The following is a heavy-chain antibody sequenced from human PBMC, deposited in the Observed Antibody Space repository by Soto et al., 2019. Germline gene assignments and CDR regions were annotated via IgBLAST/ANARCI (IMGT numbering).Heavy chain of an antibody. Sequence: PGESLRISCMGSGYGFTSYWIGWVRQMPGKGLEWMGIIYPGDSDTRYSPSFQGQVTISADKSISTAYLQWSSLKASDTAMYYCARNMVRGVIVFDPWGQGTLVTVSS. CDR2: IYPGDSDT. J-gene: IGHJ5*02. D-gene: IGHD3-10*01. V-gene: IGHV5-51*01. CDR1: GYGFTSYW. CDR3: ARNMVRGVIVFDP.